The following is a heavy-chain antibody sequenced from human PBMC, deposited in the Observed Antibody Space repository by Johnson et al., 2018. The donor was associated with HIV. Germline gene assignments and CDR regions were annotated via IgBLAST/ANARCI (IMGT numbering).Heavy chain of an antibody. J-gene: IGHJ3*02. Sequence: QVQLVESGGGVVQPGRSLRLSCTASGFIFSNHDIDWVRQAPGKGLEWVGHISYDGNNRYYGDSVKGRFTISRDNSKNTLYLQMNSLRAEDTAVYYCEDDDGRTILLDAFDIWGQGTMVTVSS. D-gene: IGHD3-16*01. CDR3: EDDDGRTILLDAFDI. CDR2: ISYDGNNR. V-gene: IGHV3-30*03. CDR1: GFIFSNHD.